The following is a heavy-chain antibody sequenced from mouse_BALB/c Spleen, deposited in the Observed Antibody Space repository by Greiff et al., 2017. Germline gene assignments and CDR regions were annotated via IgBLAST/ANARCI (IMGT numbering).Heavy chain of an antibody. Sequence: VQLQQSGPELVKPGASVKISCKASGYSFTGYFMHWVKQSHGKSLEWIGRINPYNGDTFYNQKFKGKATLTVDKSSSTAHMELLSLTSEDSAVYDCGRSETTVPYYYAMDYWGQGTSVTVSS. J-gene: IGHJ4*01. CDR2: INPYNGDT. CDR3: GRSETTVPYYYAMDY. CDR1: GYSFTGYF. D-gene: IGHD1-1*01. V-gene: IGHV1-37*01.